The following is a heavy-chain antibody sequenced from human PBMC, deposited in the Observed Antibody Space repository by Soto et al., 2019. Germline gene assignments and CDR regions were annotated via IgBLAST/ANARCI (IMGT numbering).Heavy chain of an antibody. CDR2: IYPGDSDT. D-gene: IGHD6-13*01. Sequence: GESLKISCKGSGYSFTSYWIGWVRQMPGKGLEWMGIIYPGDSDTRYSPSFQGQVTILADKSISTAYLQWSSLKASDTAMYYCARHPQQLVPSDVPYYYGMDVWGQGTTVTVSS. CDR1: GYSFTSYW. V-gene: IGHV5-51*01. J-gene: IGHJ6*02. CDR3: ARHPQQLVPSDVPYYYGMDV.